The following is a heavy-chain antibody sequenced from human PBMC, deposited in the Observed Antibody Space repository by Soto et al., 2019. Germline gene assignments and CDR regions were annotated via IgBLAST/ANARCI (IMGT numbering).Heavy chain of an antibody. Sequence: EVQLLQSGGGLVQPGGSLRLSCAASGFSFRSFPMRWVRQAPGKGLESVAVSMGTGGKTYYADSVQGRFTISRDDSTSTVFLEMNSLRADDTATYYCAKGGANWYFDYRGQGTLVTVTS. V-gene: IGHV3-23*01. CDR1: GFSFRSFP. CDR3: AKGGANWYFDY. J-gene: IGHJ4*02. CDR2: SMGTGGKT. D-gene: IGHD1-1*01.